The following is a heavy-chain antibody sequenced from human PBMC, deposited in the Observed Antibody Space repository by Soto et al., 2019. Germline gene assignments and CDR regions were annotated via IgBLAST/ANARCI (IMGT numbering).Heavy chain of an antibody. D-gene: IGHD3-3*01. Sequence: PGESLKISCKVSGYSFTTYWIGWVRQMPGKGLEWMGIIYPGDSDTRYSPSFQGQVTISADKSISTAYLQWSSLKASDTAIYYCAFPGSGALYGMDVWGQGTTVTVSS. CDR2: IYPGDSDT. J-gene: IGHJ6*02. V-gene: IGHV5-51*01. CDR3: AFPGSGALYGMDV. CDR1: GYSFTTYW.